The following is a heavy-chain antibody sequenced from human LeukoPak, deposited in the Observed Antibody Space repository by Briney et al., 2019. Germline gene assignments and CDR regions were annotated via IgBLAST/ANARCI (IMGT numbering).Heavy chain of an antibody. D-gene: IGHD6-19*01. Sequence: GGSLRLSCAASGFTFSSLAMSWVRQAPGKGLEWVSSMSGSGGSTYYADSVKGRLTISRDSSRNTLYLQMNSLRADDTAVYYCAKDHGVAVAGMYYWGQGTLVTVSS. CDR2: MSGSGGST. J-gene: IGHJ4*02. CDR1: GFTFSSLA. CDR3: AKDHGVAVAGMYY. V-gene: IGHV3-23*01.